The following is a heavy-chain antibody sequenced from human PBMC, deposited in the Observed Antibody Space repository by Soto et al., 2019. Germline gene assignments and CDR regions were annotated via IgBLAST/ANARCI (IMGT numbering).Heavy chain of an antibody. CDR3: LRGGERCCSAGTCYPSPDF. Sequence: SETLSLTCTVSGGSISSYYWSWIRQPPGKGLEWIGYFYHSGSTHYNPSLKSRVTISVHTSKNQISLKLSSVTAADTAVYYCLRGGERCCSAGTCYPSPDFWGQGTLVTVSS. CDR2: FYHSGST. J-gene: IGHJ4*02. V-gene: IGHV4-59*01. CDR1: GGSISSYY. D-gene: IGHD2-15*01.